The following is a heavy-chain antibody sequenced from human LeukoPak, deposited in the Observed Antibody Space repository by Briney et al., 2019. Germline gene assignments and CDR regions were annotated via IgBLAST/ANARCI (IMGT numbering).Heavy chain of an antibody. CDR2: IRYDGSKT. Sequence: PGGSLRLSCATSGFTFSSYAMSWARQAPGKGLEWVAFIRYDGSKTYYADSVKGRFTISRDNSKNTLYLQMNSLRAEDTAVYYCAREERNYGDYWGQGTLVTVSS. J-gene: IGHJ4*02. CDR1: GFTFSSYA. D-gene: IGHD1-7*01. V-gene: IGHV3-30*02. CDR3: AREERNYGDY.